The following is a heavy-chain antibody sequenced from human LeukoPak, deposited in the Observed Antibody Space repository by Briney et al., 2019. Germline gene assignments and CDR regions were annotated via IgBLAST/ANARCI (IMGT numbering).Heavy chain of an antibody. CDR3: ATVWFGESRY. Sequence: GGSLRLSCAASGFSFSSHGMSWVRQAPGKGLEWVANIKQDGSEKYYVDSVKGRFTISGDNAKNSLYLQMNSLRAEDTAVYYCATVWFGESRYWGQGTLVTVSS. D-gene: IGHD3-10*01. V-gene: IGHV3-7*01. CDR1: GFSFSSHG. J-gene: IGHJ4*02. CDR2: IKQDGSEK.